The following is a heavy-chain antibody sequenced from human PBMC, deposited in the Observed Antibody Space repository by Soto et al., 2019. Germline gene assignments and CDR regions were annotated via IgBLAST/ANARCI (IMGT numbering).Heavy chain of an antibody. CDR3: APHTLDTGMPSGY. CDR1: GGSFSGYY. CDR2: INHSGST. V-gene: IGHV4-34*01. D-gene: IGHD5-18*01. J-gene: IGHJ4*02. Sequence: PSETLSLTCAVYGGSFSGYYWSWIRQPPGKRLEWIGEINHSGSTNYNPSLKSRVTISVDTSKNQFSLELRSLRSDDTAVHYCAPHTLDTGMPSGYWGQGTLVTVSS.